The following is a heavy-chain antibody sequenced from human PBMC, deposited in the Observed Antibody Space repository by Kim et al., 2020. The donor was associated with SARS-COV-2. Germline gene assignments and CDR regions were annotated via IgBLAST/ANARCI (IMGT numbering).Heavy chain of an antibody. CDR2: IFWNGGGT. V-gene: IGHV3-9*01. CDR3: VKDILAGGADV. Sequence: GGSLRLSRVVSGFTFHNHAMHWVRQAPGKGLEWVAGIFWNGGGTGYADSVRGRFTISRDIAETSLFLQMNSLRTEDTALYFCVKDILAGGADVWGQGPTVTVSS. D-gene: IGHD6-25*01. J-gene: IGHJ6*02. CDR1: GFTFHNHA.